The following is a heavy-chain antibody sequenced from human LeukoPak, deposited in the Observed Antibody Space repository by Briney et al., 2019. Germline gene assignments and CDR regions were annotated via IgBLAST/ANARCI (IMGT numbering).Heavy chain of an antibody. CDR2: ISGSGDNT. CDR1: GFTLSGFA. Sequence: GGSLGLSCAASGFTLSGFAMSWVRRTPGKGLEWVSGISGSGDNTLYADSVKGRFTISRDNSKNTLYLEMNSLRAEDTAIYYCAKMKGHPLPKYYMDVWGQGTTVTVSS. D-gene: IGHD1-26*01. CDR3: AKMKGHPLPKYYMDV. V-gene: IGHV3-23*01. J-gene: IGHJ6*01.